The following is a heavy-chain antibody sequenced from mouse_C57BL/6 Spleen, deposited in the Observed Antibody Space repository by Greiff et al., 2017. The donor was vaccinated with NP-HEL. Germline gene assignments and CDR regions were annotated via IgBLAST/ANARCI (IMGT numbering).Heavy chain of an antibody. CDR3: ASKAAY. CDR1: GYTFTSYW. V-gene: IGHV1-59*01. J-gene: IGHJ3*01. Sequence: QVQLQQPGAELVRPGPSVKLSCKASGYTFTSYWMHWVKQRPGQGLEWIGVIDPSDSYTNYHQKFKGKATLTVDTSSSTAYMQLSSLTSEDSAVYYCASKAAYWGQGTLVTVSA. CDR2: IDPSDSYT.